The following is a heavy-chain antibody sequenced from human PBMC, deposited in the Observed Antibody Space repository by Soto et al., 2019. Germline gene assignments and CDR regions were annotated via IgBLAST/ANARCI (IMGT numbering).Heavy chain of an antibody. Sequence: QVQLVQSGAEVKKPGASVKVSCKASGYTFTSYYMHWVRQAPGQGLEWMGINNPSGGSTSYAQKFQGRVTRTRDTSTSTVYMELSSLRSEDTAVYYCARGPITMIVAWYFQHWGQGTLVTVSS. CDR2: NNPSGGST. CDR1: GYTFTSYY. D-gene: IGHD3-22*01. CDR3: ARGPITMIVAWYFQH. J-gene: IGHJ1*01. V-gene: IGHV1-46*01.